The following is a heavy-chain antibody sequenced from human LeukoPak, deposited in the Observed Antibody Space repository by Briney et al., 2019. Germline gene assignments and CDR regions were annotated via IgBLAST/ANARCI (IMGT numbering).Heavy chain of an antibody. CDR1: GFTFSSYG. J-gene: IGHJ4*02. CDR2: IWYDGSNK. Sequence: GRSLRLSCAASGFTFSSYGMHWVRQAPGKGLEWVAVIWYDGSNKYYADSVKGRFTISRDNSKNTLYLQMNSLRAEDTAVYYCAKSVTTVSHSDYWGQGTLVTVSS. D-gene: IGHD4-4*01. CDR3: AKSVTTVSHSDY. V-gene: IGHV3-33*06.